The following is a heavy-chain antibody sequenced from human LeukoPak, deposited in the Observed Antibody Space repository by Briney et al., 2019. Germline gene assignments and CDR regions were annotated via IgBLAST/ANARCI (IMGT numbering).Heavy chain of an antibody. CDR1: GGSISSGSYY. Sequence: SQTLSLTCTVSGGSISSGSYYWSWIRQPAGKGLEWIGRIYTSGSTNYNPSLESRVTISVDTSKNQFSLKLSSVTAADTAVYYCARESGTTGLSWFDPWGQGTLVTVSS. D-gene: IGHD1-7*01. CDR3: ARESGTTGLSWFDP. J-gene: IGHJ5*02. CDR2: IYTSGST. V-gene: IGHV4-61*02.